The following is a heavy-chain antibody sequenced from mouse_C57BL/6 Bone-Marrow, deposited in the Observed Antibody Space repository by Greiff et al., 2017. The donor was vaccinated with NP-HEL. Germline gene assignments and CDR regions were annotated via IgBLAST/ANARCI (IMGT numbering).Heavy chain of an antibody. Sequence: QVQLQQPGGELVKPGASVKLSCKASGYTFTSYWMHWVKQRPGQGLEWIGMIHPNSGSTNYNEKFKSKATLTVDKSSSTAYMQLSSLTSEDSAVYYCAYDGYYRGFAYWGQGTLVTVSA. V-gene: IGHV1-64*01. CDR2: IHPNSGST. D-gene: IGHD2-3*01. CDR1: GYTFTSYW. CDR3: AYDGYYRGFAY. J-gene: IGHJ3*01.